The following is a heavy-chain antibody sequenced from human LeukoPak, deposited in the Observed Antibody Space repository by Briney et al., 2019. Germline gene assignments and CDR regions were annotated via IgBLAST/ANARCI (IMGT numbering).Heavy chain of an antibody. CDR2: MNPKSGDT. V-gene: IGHV1-2*02. CDR1: RFSFTSYH. CDR3: ARDPVILRLEAYDY. Sequence: ASVRVSCKASRFSFTSYHIHWVRQAPGQGLEWMGWMNPKSGDTKYAQKFQGRVTLTTDTSVSTAYMDLSGLRSDDTAVYFCARDPVILRLEAYDYWGQGTLVTVSS. D-gene: IGHD3-16*01. J-gene: IGHJ4*02.